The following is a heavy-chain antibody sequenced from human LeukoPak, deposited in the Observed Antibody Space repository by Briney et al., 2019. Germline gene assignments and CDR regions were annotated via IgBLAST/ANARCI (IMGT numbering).Heavy chain of an antibody. CDR3: ARGITMVRGVIPMRDFDY. V-gene: IGHV1-2*02. Sequence: ASVKVSCKASGYTFTDYYIHWVRQAPGQGLEWMGWIDPNSGGTNFAQRFQGRVTMTRDTSISTAYMELSRLRSDDTAVYYCARGITMVRGVIPMRDFDYWGQGTLVTVSS. CDR1: GYTFTDYY. D-gene: IGHD3-10*01. J-gene: IGHJ4*02. CDR2: IDPNSGGT.